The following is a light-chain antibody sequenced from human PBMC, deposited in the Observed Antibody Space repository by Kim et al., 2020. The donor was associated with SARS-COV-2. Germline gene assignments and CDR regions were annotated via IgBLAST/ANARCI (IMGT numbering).Light chain of an antibody. CDR2: EDT. V-gene: IGLV3-1*01. CDR3: QAWDSSTWV. CDR1: KLGDKY. J-gene: IGLJ3*02. Sequence: SYELTQPPSVSVSPGQTASITCSGDKLGDKYVCWYKQKPGQSPVLVIYEDTKRPSGIPERFSGSNSGNTATLTLSGTQAMDEADYYCQAWDSSTWVFGGGTQLTVL.